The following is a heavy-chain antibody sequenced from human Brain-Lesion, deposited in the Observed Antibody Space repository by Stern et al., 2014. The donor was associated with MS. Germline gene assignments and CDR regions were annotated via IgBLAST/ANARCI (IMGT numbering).Heavy chain of an antibody. J-gene: IGHJ6*02. CDR2: IIPIFGTA. V-gene: IGHV1-69*01. D-gene: IGHD5-24*01. CDR1: GGTFSSYA. CDR3: AREEMATTYYYYGMDV. Sequence: VQLVESGAEVKKPGSSVKVSCKASGGTFSSYAISWVRQAPGQGLEWMGGIIPIFGTANYAQKFQGRVTITADESTSTAYMELSRLRSEDTAVYYCAREEMATTYYYYGMDVWGQGTTVTVSS.